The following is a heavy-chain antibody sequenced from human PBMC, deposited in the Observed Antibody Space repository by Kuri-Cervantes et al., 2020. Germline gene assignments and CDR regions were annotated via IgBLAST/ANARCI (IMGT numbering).Heavy chain of an antibody. V-gene: IGHV3-30*04. CDR1: GFTFSSYA. J-gene: IGHJ6*02. CDR3: ARAIGMGTYYYYGMDV. CDR2: ISYDGRNK. Sequence: GESLKISCAASGFTFSSYAMHWVRQAPGKGLEWVAVISYDGRNKYYTDSVKGRFTISRDNSKNTFYLQMNSLRAEDTAVYYCARAIGMGTYYYYGMDVWGQGTTVTVSS. D-gene: IGHD3-16*02.